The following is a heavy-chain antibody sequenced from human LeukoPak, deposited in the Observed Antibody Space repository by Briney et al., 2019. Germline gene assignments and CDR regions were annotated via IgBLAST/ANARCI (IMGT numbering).Heavy chain of an antibody. Sequence: PGFALRLSCIASGLSVGHYAMPWVRQAPGKGLEWVGFIRSKVYGGTPEYAASVKGRFTISRDDSKGIAYLQMNSLKTEDTAMYYCTRDQTPYYWGQGTLVTVSS. V-gene: IGHV3-49*04. CDR1: GLSVGHYA. CDR2: IRSKVYGGTP. CDR3: TRDQTPYY. J-gene: IGHJ4*02.